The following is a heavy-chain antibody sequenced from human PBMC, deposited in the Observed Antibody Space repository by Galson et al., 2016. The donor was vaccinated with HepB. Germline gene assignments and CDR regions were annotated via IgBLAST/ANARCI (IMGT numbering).Heavy chain of an antibody. CDR1: GGTFSSSA. Sequence: SVKVSCKASGGTFSSSAISWVRQAPGQGLEWMGGVIPIFGSANYAQRFQGRVTITADESTSTAYLELSSLRSDDTAVYYCARGLYLASNWFDPWGQGTLVTVSS. V-gene: IGHV1-69*13. CDR3: ARGLYLASNWFDP. CDR2: VIPIFGSA. J-gene: IGHJ5*02.